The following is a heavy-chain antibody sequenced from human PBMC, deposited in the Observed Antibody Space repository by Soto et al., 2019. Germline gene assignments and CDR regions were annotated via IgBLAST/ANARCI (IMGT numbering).Heavy chain of an antibody. CDR2: IYYSGST. J-gene: IGHJ3*02. CDR3: ARRYGKNAFDI. D-gene: IGHD5-18*01. CDR1: GSSNKIYC. Sequence: SDPQALTCILYGSSNKIYCWSWIRQPPGKGLEWIGYIYYSGSTNYNPSLKSRVTISVDTSKNQFSLKLSSVTAADTAVYYCARRYGKNAFDIWGQGTMVT. V-gene: IGHV4-59*01.